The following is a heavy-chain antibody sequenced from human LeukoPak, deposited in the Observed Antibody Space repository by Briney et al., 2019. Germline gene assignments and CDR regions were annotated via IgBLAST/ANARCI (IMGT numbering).Heavy chain of an antibody. V-gene: IGHV3-74*01. Sequence: PGGSLRLSCAASGFTFSSYWMHWVRQAPGKGLVWVSGINNDGSSTKYADSVKGRFTISRDNAKNTLYVQVNSLRVDDTAVYYCARGQGHGFDIWGQGTMVTVPS. J-gene: IGHJ3*02. CDR2: INNDGSST. CDR1: GFTFSSYW. CDR3: ARGQGHGFDI.